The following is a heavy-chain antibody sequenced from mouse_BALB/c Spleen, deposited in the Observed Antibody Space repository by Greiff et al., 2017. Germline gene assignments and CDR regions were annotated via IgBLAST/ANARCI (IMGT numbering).Heavy chain of an antibody. J-gene: IGHJ3*01. V-gene: IGHV1-15*01. Sequence: QVQLQQSRAELVRPGASVTLSCKASGYTFTDYEMHWVKQTPVHGLEWIGAIDPETGGTAYNQKFKGKATLTADKSSSTAYMELRSLTSEDSAVYYCTRGLLRKGFAYWGQGTLVTVSA. CDR1: GYTFTDYE. CDR3: TRGLLRKGFAY. D-gene: IGHD1-1*01. CDR2: IDPETGGT.